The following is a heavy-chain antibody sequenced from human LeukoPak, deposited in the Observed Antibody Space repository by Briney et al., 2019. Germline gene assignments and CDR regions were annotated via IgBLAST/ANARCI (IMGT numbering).Heavy chain of an antibody. CDR1: GDSFTSYW. CDR3: ARQGGYLSWFDT. V-gene: IGHV5-51*01. J-gene: IGHJ5*02. D-gene: IGHD5-12*01. CDR2: IYPGDSDT. Sequence: PREPLKISCKGSGDSFTSYWIGWVRQMPGKGLEWMGIIYPGDSDTTYSPSFQGQVTISADKSISTAYLQWSSLKASDTAMYSCARQGGYLSWFDTWGEGTLVTVSS.